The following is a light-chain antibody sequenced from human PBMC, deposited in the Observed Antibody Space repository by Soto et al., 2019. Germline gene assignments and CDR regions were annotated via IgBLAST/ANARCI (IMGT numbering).Light chain of an antibody. CDR2: DAS. Sequence: EIVFAQSAGTLSLYPGERAALSCRASQSVSNYLAWYQQKPGQAPRLLIYDASNRAIGIPARFSGSGSGTDFTLTISTLDPEDFAVYYCQQRSDWPINFGQGTRLEIK. J-gene: IGKJ5*01. CDR3: QQRSDWPIN. V-gene: IGKV3-11*01. CDR1: QSVSNY.